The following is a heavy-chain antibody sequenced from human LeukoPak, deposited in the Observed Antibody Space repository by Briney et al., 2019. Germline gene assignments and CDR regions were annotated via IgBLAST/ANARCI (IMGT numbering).Heavy chain of an antibody. CDR3: ARYYYDSSGYYDY. CDR1: GFTFSNYA. CDR2: ISGSGGST. Sequence: GGSLRLSCAASGFTFSNYAMSWVRQAPGKGLEWVSSISGSGGSTYYADSVKGRFTISRDNSKNTLYLQMGSLRAEDMAVYYCARYYYDSSGYYDYWGQGTLVTVSS. V-gene: IGHV3-23*01. D-gene: IGHD3-22*01. J-gene: IGHJ4*02.